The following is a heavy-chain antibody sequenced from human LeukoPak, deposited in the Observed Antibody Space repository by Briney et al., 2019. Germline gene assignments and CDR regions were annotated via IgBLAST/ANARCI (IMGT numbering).Heavy chain of an antibody. CDR2: IYYSGST. V-gene: IGHV4-31*03. J-gene: IGHJ6*03. Sequence: SQTLSLTCTVSGGSISSGGHYWSWTRQHPGKGLEWIGYIYYSGSTNYNPSLKSRVTMSVDTSKNQFSLNLSSVTAADTAVFYCARFTAYSYYMDVWGKGTTVTVSS. CDR1: GGSISSGGHY. CDR3: ARFTAYSYYMDV.